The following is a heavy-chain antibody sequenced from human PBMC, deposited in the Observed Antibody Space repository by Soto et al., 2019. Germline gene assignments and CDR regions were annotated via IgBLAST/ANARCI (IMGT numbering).Heavy chain of an antibody. CDR2: ISSSSATI. D-gene: IGHD2-21*01. Sequence: EVQLVESGGALVQPGGSLRLSCAASGFTFSSYSMNWVRQAPGKGLEWLSYISSSSATIYYEDSVKGRFTISRDNAENSFYLQISSLRDEDTAVYYCAREIAAFGGDCYGMDVWGQGTTVTVSS. CDR3: AREIAAFGGDCYGMDV. J-gene: IGHJ6*02. V-gene: IGHV3-48*02. CDR1: GFTFSSYS.